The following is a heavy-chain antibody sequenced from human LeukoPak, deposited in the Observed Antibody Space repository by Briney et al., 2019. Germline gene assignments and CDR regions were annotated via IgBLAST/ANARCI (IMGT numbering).Heavy chain of an antibody. V-gene: IGHV4-61*02. CDR1: GGSISSGSYY. CDR3: ARDPIGDFWSGYSPQGAFDI. J-gene: IGHJ3*02. Sequence: PSETLSLTCTVSGGSISSGSYYWSWIRQPAGKGLEWIGRIYTSGSTNYNPSLKSRVTISVDTSKNQFSLKLSSVTAADTAVYYCARDPIGDFWSGYSPQGAFDIWGQGTMVTVSS. CDR2: IYTSGST. D-gene: IGHD3-3*01.